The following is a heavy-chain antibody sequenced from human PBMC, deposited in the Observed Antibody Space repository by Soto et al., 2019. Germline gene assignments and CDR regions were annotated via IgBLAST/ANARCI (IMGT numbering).Heavy chain of an antibody. CDR1: GGTFSSYT. D-gene: IGHD4-17*01. J-gene: IGHJ4*02. CDR3: ARPEGYGPYFDC. Sequence: QVQLVQSGAEVKKPGSSVKVSCKASGGTFSSYTISWVRQAPGQGLEWMGRIIPILGIANYAQKFQGRVTITADKSTSTAYMELSSLRSEDTAVYYCARPEGYGPYFDCWGQGTLVTVSS. CDR2: IIPILGIA. V-gene: IGHV1-69*02.